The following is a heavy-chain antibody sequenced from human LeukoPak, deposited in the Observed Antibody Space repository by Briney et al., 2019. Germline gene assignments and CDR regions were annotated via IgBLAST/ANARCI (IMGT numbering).Heavy chain of an antibody. CDR3: ARERVTTTAFDY. Sequence: ASVKVPCKASGDTFTRYIMNWVRQAPGQRPEWMGWINPGNGNTKYSEKFQDRVTFTRDTSATTAYMELSSLRSEDTAVYYCARERVTTTAFDYWGQGTLVTVSS. CDR2: INPGNGNT. D-gene: IGHD5-12*01. J-gene: IGHJ4*02. V-gene: IGHV1-3*01. CDR1: GDTFTRYI.